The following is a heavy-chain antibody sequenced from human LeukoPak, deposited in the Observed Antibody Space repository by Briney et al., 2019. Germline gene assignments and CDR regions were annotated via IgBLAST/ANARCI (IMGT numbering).Heavy chain of an antibody. CDR3: ARDRGVVGNYDY. D-gene: IGHD1-26*01. Sequence: GGALRLACAASGFTFSTFWMRWVRQAPGRGLGWVAHIKEDRSERYHVDSVKGRFTISRDNAKNSLYLQMNSLRADDTAVYYCARDRGVVGNYDYWGQGTLVSVSS. CDR2: IKEDRSER. J-gene: IGHJ4*02. CDR1: GFTFSTFW. V-gene: IGHV3-7*05.